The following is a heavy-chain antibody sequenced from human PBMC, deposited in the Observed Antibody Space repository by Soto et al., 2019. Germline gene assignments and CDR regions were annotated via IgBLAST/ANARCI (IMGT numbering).Heavy chain of an antibody. CDR2: ISYDGSNK. V-gene: IGHV3-30*18. CDR3: AKAVLEWLLRGSYGMDV. J-gene: IGHJ6*02. CDR1: GFTFSSYG. Sequence: QVQLVESGGGVVQPGRSLRLSCAASGFTFSSYGMHWVRQAPGKGLEWVAVISYDGSNKYYADSVKGRFTISRDNSKNXXYLQMNSLRAEDTAVYYCAKAVLEWLLRGSYGMDVWGQGTTVTVSS. D-gene: IGHD3-3*01.